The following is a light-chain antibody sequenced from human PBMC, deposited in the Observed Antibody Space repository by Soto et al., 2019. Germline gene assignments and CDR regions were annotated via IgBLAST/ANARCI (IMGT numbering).Light chain of an antibody. Sequence: ENVLTQSPCTLSLSLGERATLSCRASQVTSSYLSWYQQRPGQAPKLLIYGASSRATGIPDRFSGSGSGTDFTLTIRRPEHEDSAVYYCHQYSTPPIRFGQGTRVEIK. CDR1: QVTSSY. CDR3: HQYSTPPIR. J-gene: IGKJ5*01. CDR2: GAS. V-gene: IGKV3-20*01.